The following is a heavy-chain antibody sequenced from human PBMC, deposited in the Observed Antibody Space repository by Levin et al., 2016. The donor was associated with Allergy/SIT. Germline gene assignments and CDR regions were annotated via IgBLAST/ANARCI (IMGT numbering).Heavy chain of an antibody. V-gene: IGHV1-69*13. CDR3: ASSFDWRYNSPQKYYYYGMDV. CDR1: GGTFSSYA. CDR2: IIPIFGTA. Sequence: SVKVSCKASGGTFSSYAISWVRQAPGQGLEWMGGIIPIFGTANYAQKFQGRVTITADESTSTAYMELSSLRSEDTAVYYCASSFDWRYNSPQKYYYYGMDVWGQGTTVTVSS. D-gene: IGHD3-9*01. J-gene: IGHJ6*02.